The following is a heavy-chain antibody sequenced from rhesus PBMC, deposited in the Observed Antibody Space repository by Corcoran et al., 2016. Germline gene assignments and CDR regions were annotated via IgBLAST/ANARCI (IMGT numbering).Heavy chain of an antibody. CDR3: AGTSNFFDY. Sequence: QVQLQESGPGLVKPSETLSLTCAVSGASVSDAYYWSWIRQSPGKGLEWIGNVYGRGGGTNDNPSLKHRFTISIDTSKNHFSLRLSSVTAADTAVYYCAGTSNFFDYWGQGVLVTVSS. J-gene: IGHJ4*01. CDR2: VYGRGGGT. D-gene: IGHD3-9*01. V-gene: IGHV4-106*01. CDR1: GASVSDAYY.